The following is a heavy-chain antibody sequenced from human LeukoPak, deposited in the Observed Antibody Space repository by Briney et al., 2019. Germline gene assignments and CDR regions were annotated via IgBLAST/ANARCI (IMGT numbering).Heavy chain of an antibody. CDR1: GYTFSVYG. CDR3: ARDSPGELPIDY. J-gene: IGHJ4*02. D-gene: IGHD1-26*01. V-gene: IGHV1-18*01. Sequence: ASVKVSCKASGYTFSVYGITWVRQAPGQGLEWVGWISPYNGNTNYAQKLQGRVTMTTDTSTSTAYMELRSLRSDDTVVYYCARDSPGELPIDYWGQGTLVTVSS. CDR2: ISPYNGNT.